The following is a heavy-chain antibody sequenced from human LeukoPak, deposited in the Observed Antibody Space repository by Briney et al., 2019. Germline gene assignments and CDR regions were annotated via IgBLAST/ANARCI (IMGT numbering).Heavy chain of an antibody. Sequence: SQTLSLTCAISGDSVSSNSAAWNWIKQSPSRGLESLGRTYYRSKWYNDYAVSVKSRITIKPDTSKNQFSLQLNSVTPEDTAVYYCARGEVEELGWFDPWGQGTLVTVSS. CDR2: TYYRSKWYN. V-gene: IGHV6-1*01. CDR1: GDSVSSNSAA. CDR3: ARGEVEELGWFDP. J-gene: IGHJ5*02. D-gene: IGHD1-26*01.